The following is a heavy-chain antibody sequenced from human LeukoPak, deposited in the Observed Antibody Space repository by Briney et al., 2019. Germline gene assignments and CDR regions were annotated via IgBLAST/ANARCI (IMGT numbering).Heavy chain of an antibody. V-gene: IGHV4-39*01. CDR3: VRGSTLRHYQY. J-gene: IGHJ4*02. CDR1: GGSISSSTYY. Sequence: PSETLSLTCTVSGGSISSSTYYWGWIRRPPGKGLEWIGSIYYSGSTYYNPSLKSRVTVSVDTSKNQFSLNLSSVTAADTAVYYCVRGSTLRHYQYWGQGTLVAVSS. D-gene: IGHD3-16*01. CDR2: IYYSGST.